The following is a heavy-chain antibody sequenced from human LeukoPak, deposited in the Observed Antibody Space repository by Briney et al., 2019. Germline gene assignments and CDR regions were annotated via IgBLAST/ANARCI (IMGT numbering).Heavy chain of an antibody. Sequence: SETLSLTCTVSGGSISSYYWSWIRQPPGKGLEWIGYIYYPGSTNYNPSLKSRVTISVDTSKNQFSLKLSSVTAADTAVYYCATAPYCYYMDVWGKGTTVTVSS. CDR1: GGSISSYY. V-gene: IGHV4-59*08. J-gene: IGHJ6*03. CDR2: IYYPGST. CDR3: ATAPYCYYMDV.